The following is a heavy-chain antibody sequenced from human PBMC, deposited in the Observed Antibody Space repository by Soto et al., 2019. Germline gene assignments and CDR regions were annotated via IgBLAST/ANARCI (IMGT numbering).Heavy chain of an antibody. D-gene: IGHD6-19*01. CDR1: GLSFNNYA. CDR3: AKPLYSRGWAAFDC. Sequence: WGSLRISCASSGLSFNNYAMSCLRQAPGKGLEWVSAISGSDDDTYYADSVKGRFTIARDNSKNTLYLQMSSLRAEDTALYYCAKPLYSRGWAAFDCWGQGSLVTVSS. V-gene: IGHV3-23*01. J-gene: IGHJ4*02. CDR2: ISGSDDDT.